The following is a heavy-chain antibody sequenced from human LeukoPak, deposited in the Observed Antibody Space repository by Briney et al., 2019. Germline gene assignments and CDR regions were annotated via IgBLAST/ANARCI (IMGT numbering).Heavy chain of an antibody. Sequence: ASVKVCCKASGYTFTGYYMHWVRQAPGQGLEWMGWINPNSGGTNYAQKFQGRGTMNRDTSISTAYMELSRLRSDDTAVYYCARDWRSVTIFADYYYYYMDVWGKGTTVSVSS. J-gene: IGHJ6*03. CDR2: INPNSGGT. V-gene: IGHV1-2*02. CDR1: GYTFTGYY. CDR3: ARDWRSVTIFADYYYYYMDV. D-gene: IGHD3-3*01.